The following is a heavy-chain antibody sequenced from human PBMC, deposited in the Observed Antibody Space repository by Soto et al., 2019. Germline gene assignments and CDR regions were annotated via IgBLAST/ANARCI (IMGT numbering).Heavy chain of an antibody. CDR3: AGTMIVDNWFDP. Sequence: SETLSLTCAVYGGSFSGYYWSWIRQPPGKGLEWIGEINHSGSTNYNPSLKSLVTISVDTSKNQFSLKLSSVTAADTAVYYCAGTMIVDNWFDPWGQGTLVTVSS. CDR2: INHSGST. D-gene: IGHD3-22*01. J-gene: IGHJ5*02. CDR1: GGSFSGYY. V-gene: IGHV4-34*01.